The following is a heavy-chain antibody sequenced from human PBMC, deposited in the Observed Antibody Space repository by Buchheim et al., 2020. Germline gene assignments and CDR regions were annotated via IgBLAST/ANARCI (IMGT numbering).Heavy chain of an antibody. J-gene: IGHJ6*02. CDR1: GGSISSGDCY. Sequence: QVQLQESGPGLVKPSQTLSLTCTVSGGSISSGDCYWSWIRQPPGKGLERIGYIYYSGSTYYNPSLKSRVTISVDTSKNQFSLKLSSVTAADTAVYYCARVTGEWLRLLYYYYGMDVWGQGTT. V-gene: IGHV4-30-4*01. CDR2: IYYSGST. CDR3: ARVTGEWLRLLYYYYGMDV. D-gene: IGHD5-12*01.